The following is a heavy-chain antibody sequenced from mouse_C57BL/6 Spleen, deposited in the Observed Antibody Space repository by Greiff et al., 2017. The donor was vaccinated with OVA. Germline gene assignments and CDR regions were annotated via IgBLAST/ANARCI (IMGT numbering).Heavy chain of an antibody. CDR3: TRSGGPGSFDV. CDR2: IDPETGGT. CDR1: GYTFTDYE. J-gene: IGHJ1*03. V-gene: IGHV1-15*01. D-gene: IGHD3-1*01. Sequence: QVQLQQSGAELVRPGASVTLSCKASGYTFTDYEMHWVKQTPVHGLEWIGAIDPETGGTAYNQKFKGKAILTADKSSSTAYMELRSLTSEDSAVYYCTRSGGPGSFDVWGTGTTVTVSS.